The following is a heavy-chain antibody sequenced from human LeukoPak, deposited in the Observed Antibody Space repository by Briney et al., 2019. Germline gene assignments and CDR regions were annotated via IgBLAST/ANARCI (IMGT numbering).Heavy chain of an antibody. V-gene: IGHV4-4*02. CDR1: GGSINSSNW. D-gene: IGHD5-12*01. CDR2: IFHSGSA. J-gene: IGHJ4*02. CDR3: ARDRNSNLRLGF. Sequence: SETLSLTCAVSGGSINSSNWWSWVRQPPGKGLEWIGQIFHSGSANYNPSLKSRVTMSVDKSNNRFSLRLSSVTAADTAVYYCARDRNSNLRLGFWGQGALVTVSS.